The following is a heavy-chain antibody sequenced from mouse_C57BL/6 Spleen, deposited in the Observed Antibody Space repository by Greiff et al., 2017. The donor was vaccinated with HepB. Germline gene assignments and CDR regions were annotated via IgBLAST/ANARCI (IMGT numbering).Heavy chain of an antibody. D-gene: IGHD4-1*01. J-gene: IGHJ2*01. V-gene: IGHV1-7*01. CDR1: GYTFTSYW. CDR2: INPSSGYT. Sequence: QVHVKQSGAELAKPGASVKLSCKASGYTFTSYWMHWVKQRPGQGLEWIGYINPSSGYTKYNQKFKDKATLTADKSSSTAYMQLSSLTYEDSAVYYCARGQTGTRDFDYWGQGTTLTVSS. CDR3: ARGQTGTRDFDY.